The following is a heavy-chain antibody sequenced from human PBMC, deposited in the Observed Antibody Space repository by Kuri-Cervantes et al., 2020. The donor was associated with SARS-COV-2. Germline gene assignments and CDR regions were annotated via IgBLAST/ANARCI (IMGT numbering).Heavy chain of an antibody. CDR1: GLTFSAYA. V-gene: IGHV3-23*01. J-gene: IGHJ6*02. Sequence: GGSLRLSCTVSGLTFSAYAMTWVRQAPGKGLEWVSAISGSGGSTYYADSVKGRFTISRDNSKNTLYLQMNSLRAEDTAVYYCAKDLNYVVPAAISSYYYYYGMDVWGQGTTVTVSS. CDR3: AKDLNYVVPAAISSYYYYYGMDV. D-gene: IGHD2-2*01. CDR2: ISGSGGST.